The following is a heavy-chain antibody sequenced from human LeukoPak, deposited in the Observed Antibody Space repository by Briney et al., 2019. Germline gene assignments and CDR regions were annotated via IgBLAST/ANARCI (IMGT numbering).Heavy chain of an antibody. D-gene: IGHD3-10*01. J-gene: IGHJ3*02. Sequence: SETLSLTCNVSGGSISTSYWSWIRQPPGKGLEWIGYIYYSGISDYNPSLESRLTMSVDTSKSQFSLKLRSVTAADTAVYYCARHYGSGNNGFDIWGQGTKVTVSS. CDR2: IYYSGIS. CDR1: GGSISTSY. V-gene: IGHV4-59*08. CDR3: ARHYGSGNNGFDI.